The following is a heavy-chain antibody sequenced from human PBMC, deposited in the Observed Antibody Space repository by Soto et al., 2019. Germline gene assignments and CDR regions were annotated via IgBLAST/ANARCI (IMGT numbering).Heavy chain of an antibody. Sequence: GGSLRLSCAASGFTFSSYSMSWVRQAPGKGLEWVSAISGSGGSTYYADSVKGRFTISRDNSKNTLYLQMNSLRAEDTAVYYCAKDHLGDIVVVPAAQARYYGMDVWGQGTTVTVSS. CDR3: AKDHLGDIVVVPAAQARYYGMDV. D-gene: IGHD2-2*01. CDR1: GFTFSSYS. V-gene: IGHV3-23*01. CDR2: ISGSGGST. J-gene: IGHJ6*02.